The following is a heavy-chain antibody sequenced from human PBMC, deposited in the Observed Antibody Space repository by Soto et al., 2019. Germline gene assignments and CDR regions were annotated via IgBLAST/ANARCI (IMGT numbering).Heavy chain of an antibody. Sequence: PSETLSLTCTVSGGSISSSSYYWGWIRQPPGKGLEWIGSIYYSGSTYYNPSLKSRVTISVDTSKNQFSLKLSSVTAADAAVYYCARLQSVSKHDYYGTDVWGQGTTVTVSS. CDR3: ARLQSVSKHDYYGTDV. CDR2: IYYSGST. J-gene: IGHJ6*02. V-gene: IGHV4-39*01. CDR1: GGSISSSSYY.